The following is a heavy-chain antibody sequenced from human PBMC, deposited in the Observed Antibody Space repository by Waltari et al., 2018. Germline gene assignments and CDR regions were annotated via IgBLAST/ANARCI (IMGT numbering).Heavy chain of an antibody. V-gene: IGHV3-30*18. CDR2: ISFHGGNI. CDR3: AKGQYFDWRMDV. CDR1: GFSFSSFG. D-gene: IGHD3-9*01. J-gene: IGHJ6*02. Sequence: QVKLVESGGGVVQTGRSLRLSCAASGFSFSSFGMHLVRQAPGKGLEWVAVISFHGGNIYYADSVKGRFTISRDNSKNTLYLQMNSLRAEDTAVYYCAKGQYFDWRMDVWGQGTTVTVSS.